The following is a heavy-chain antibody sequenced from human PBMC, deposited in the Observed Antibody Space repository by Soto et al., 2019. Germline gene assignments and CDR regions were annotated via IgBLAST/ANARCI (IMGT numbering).Heavy chain of an antibody. D-gene: IGHD2-15*01. Sequence: SVKVSFKASAGTFRNYFISWVRQAPGQGLEWMGGIIPVFGTPNYAERFQGRVTITADESTGTTYMELSSLRSEDTAVYYCARGPDGPLIVMVPFEYWGQGTPVTVSS. CDR1: AGTFRNYF. J-gene: IGHJ4*02. CDR2: IIPVFGTP. CDR3: ARGPDGPLIVMVPFEY. V-gene: IGHV1-69*13.